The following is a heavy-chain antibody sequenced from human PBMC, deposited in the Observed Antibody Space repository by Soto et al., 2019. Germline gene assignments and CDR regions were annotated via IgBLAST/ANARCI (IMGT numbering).Heavy chain of an antibody. Sequence: PGGSLRLSCAASGFTFSSYGMHWVRQAPGKGLEWVAVISYVVSNKYYADSVKGRFTISRDNSKNTLYLQMNSLRAEDTAVYYCAKEGPHTRYFDYWGQGTLVTVSS. CDR1: GFTFSSYG. V-gene: IGHV3-30*18. CDR3: AKEGPHTRYFDY. CDR2: ISYVVSNK. J-gene: IGHJ4*02.